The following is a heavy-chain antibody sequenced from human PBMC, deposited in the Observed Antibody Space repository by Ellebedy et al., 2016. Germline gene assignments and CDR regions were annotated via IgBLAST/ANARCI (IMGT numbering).Heavy chain of an antibody. V-gene: IGHV1-69*13. CDR2: IIPLFGTA. Sequence: SAKVSCXASGGTFSSYAISWVRQAPGQGLEWMGGIIPLFGTANYAQKFQGRVTITADESTSTAYMELSSLRSEDTAVYYCARDSTFCTTSSCSYWFYYYMDVWGKGTTVTVSS. CDR1: GGTFSSYA. CDR3: ARDSTFCTTSSCSYWFYYYMDV. J-gene: IGHJ6*03. D-gene: IGHD2-8*01.